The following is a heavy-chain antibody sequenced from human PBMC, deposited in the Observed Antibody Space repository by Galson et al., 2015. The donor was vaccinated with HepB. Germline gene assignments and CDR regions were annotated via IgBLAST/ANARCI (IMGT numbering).Heavy chain of an antibody. V-gene: IGHV3-33*03. D-gene: IGHD6-19*01. CDR2: IWYDGSNK. Sequence: SLRLSCAASGFTFSSYGMHWVRQAPGKGLEWVAVIWYDGSNKYYADSVKGRFTISRDNSKNTLYLQMNSLRAEDTAVYYCARAPYHSSGWYYHYYYMDVWGKGTTVTVS. CDR1: GFTFSSYG. CDR3: ARAPYHSSGWYYHYYYMDV. J-gene: IGHJ6*03.